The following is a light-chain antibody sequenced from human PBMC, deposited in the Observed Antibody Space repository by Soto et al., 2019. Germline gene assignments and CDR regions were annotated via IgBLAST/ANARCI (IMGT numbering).Light chain of an antibody. V-gene: IGKV3-15*01. J-gene: IGKJ1*01. CDR2: GAS. Sequence: EIVMTQSQSTLSVSPGERATLSCRDSQSVSSNLAWYQQKPGQAPRLLIYGASTRATGIPARFSGSGSETEFTLTISSLQSEDFAVYHCQQYNNWPPWTFGQATKVDIK. CDR3: QQYNNWPPWT. CDR1: QSVSSN.